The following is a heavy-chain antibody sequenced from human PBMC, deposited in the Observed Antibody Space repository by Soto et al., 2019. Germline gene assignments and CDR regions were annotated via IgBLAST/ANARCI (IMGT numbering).Heavy chain of an antibody. V-gene: IGHV4-59*01. CDR1: GSSISPYY. J-gene: IGHJ4*02. CDR2: IYYSGST. D-gene: IGHD4-17*01. CDR3: VRVGGYYGDYPNFDY. Sequence: SETLSLTCTVSGSSISPYYWSWIRQPPGKGLEWIGNIYYSGSTKYNPSLKSRVTMSLDTTRIQVSLRLRSVTAADTAVYYCVRVGGYYGDYPNFDYWGQGALVTVS.